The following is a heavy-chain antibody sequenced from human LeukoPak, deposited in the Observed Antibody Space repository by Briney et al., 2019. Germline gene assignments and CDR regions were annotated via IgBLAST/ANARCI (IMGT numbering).Heavy chain of an antibody. CDR3: AGGSGWLIDY. Sequence: GGSLRLSCAASGFTFSSYWMSWVRQAPGKGLEWVANIKQEGSEKNYVDSVKGRFTISRDNPKNSLYLQMNSLRAEDTAVYYCAGGSGWLIDYWGQGTLVTVSS. CDR2: IKQEGSEK. V-gene: IGHV3-7*04. J-gene: IGHJ4*02. CDR1: GFTFSSYW. D-gene: IGHD6-19*01.